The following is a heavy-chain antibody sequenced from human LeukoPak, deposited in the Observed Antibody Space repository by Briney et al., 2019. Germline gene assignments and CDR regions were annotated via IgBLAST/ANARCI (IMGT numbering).Heavy chain of an antibody. Sequence: GGSLRLSCAASGFTFSSYSMNWVRQAPGKGLEWVSFISSSSSYIYYADSVKGRFTISRDNAKNSLYLQMNSLRAGDTAVYYCAREGIETGYFDYWGQGILVTVSS. CDR3: AREGIETGYFDY. CDR2: ISSSSSYI. J-gene: IGHJ4*02. CDR1: GFTFSSYS. D-gene: IGHD6-13*01. V-gene: IGHV3-21*01.